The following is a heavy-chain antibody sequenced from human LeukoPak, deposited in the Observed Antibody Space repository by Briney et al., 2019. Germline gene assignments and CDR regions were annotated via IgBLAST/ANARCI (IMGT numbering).Heavy chain of an antibody. CDR1: GFTFDDYA. D-gene: IGHD2-15*01. Sequence: GRSLRFSCAASGFTFDDYAMYGVRQAPGKGLEWVSGISWNSDTLDYADSVKGRFTISRDNAKSSLYLQMNSLRAEDTALYYCAKCRVVLAVLDAFDIWGQGTLVTVSS. J-gene: IGHJ3*02. CDR3: AKCRVVLAVLDAFDI. V-gene: IGHV3-9*01. CDR2: ISWNSDTL.